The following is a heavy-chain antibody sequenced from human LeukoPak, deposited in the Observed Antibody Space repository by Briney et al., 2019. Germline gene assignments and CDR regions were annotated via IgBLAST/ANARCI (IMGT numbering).Heavy chain of an antibody. CDR2: ISGSGGST. CDR1: GFTFSSYA. Sequence: GGSLRLSCAASGFTFSSYAMSWVRQAPGKGLEWVSAISGSGGSTYYADSVKGRFTISRDNSKNTLYLQMNSLRAEDTAVYYCAKLGRYDYVRGISGFDAFDIWGQGTMVTVSS. J-gene: IGHJ3*02. V-gene: IGHV3-23*01. D-gene: IGHD3-16*01. CDR3: AKLGRYDYVRGISGFDAFDI.